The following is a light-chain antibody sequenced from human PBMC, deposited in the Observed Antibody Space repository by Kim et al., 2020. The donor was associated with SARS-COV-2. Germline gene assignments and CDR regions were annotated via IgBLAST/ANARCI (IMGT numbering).Light chain of an antibody. CDR2: DVS. CDR1: GSYVGGYNY. J-gene: IGLJ2*01. V-gene: IGLV2-14*03. Sequence: QPITLSCTGTGSYVGGYNYVSWYQQHPGKAPKLMIYDVSNRPSGVSNRFSGSKSGNTASLTISGLQAEDEADYYCSSYTSSSNVVFGGGTQLTVL. CDR3: SSYTSSSNVV.